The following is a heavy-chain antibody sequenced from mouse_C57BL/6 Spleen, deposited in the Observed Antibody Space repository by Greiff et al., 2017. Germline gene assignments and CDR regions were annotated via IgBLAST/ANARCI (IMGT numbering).Heavy chain of an antibody. D-gene: IGHD2-4*01. CDR1: GFTFSDYG. V-gene: IGHV5-17*01. CDR3: ARGDYDYDWYFDY. Sequence: EVKLMESGGGLVKPGGSLKLSCAASGFTFSDYGMHWVRQAPEKGLEWVAYFSSGSNTIFYADTVKGRFTISRDNAKNTLFLQMTSLRSEDTAMYYCARGDYDYDWYFDYWGQGTTLTVSS. J-gene: IGHJ2*01. CDR2: FSSGSNTI.